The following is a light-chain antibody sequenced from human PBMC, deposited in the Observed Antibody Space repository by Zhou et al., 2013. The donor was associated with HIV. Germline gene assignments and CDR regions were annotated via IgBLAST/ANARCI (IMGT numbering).Light chain of an antibody. J-gene: IGKJ5*01. V-gene: IGKV1-13*02. CDR3: QQFNSYPT. CDR2: DAS. CDR1: QGISRA. Sequence: AIQLTQSPSSLSASVRDRVTITCRASQGISRALAWYQQKPGKAPKLLIYDASTLETGVPSRFSGSASGTDFTLTISSLQPDDFATYYCQQFNSYPTFGQGTRLE.